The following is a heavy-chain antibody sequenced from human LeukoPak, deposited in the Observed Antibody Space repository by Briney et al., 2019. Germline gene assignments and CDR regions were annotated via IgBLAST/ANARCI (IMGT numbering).Heavy chain of an antibody. V-gene: IGHV3-21*01. CDR2: ISSSSSYI. J-gene: IGHJ3*02. D-gene: IGHD3-22*01. Sequence: PGGSLRLSCAASGFTFSTYAMHWVRQPPGKGLEWVSSISSSSSYIYYADSVKGRFTISRDNAKNSLYLQMNSLRAEDTAVYYCARGEYYYDSSGYSVDAFDIWGQGTMVTVSS. CDR1: GFTFSTYA. CDR3: ARGEYYYDSSGYSVDAFDI.